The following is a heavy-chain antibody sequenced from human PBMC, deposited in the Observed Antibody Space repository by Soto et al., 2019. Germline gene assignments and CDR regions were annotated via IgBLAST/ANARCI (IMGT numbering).Heavy chain of an antibody. CDR1: GGSISTYS. Sequence: QVQLQESGPGLVKPSETLSLTCTVSGGSISTYSWSWIRQPPGKGLEWIGYIYYTGSTNYNPSLKSRVTISVDTSKNQFSLKLSSVTAADTAVYYCARASGCSGDSCAFDPWGQGTLVTVSS. CDR3: ARASGCSGDSCAFDP. J-gene: IGHJ5*02. CDR2: IYYTGST. D-gene: IGHD2-15*01. V-gene: IGHV4-59*01.